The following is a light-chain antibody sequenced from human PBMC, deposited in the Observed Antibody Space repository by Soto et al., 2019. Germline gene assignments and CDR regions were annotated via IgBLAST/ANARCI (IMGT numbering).Light chain of an antibody. V-gene: IGKV1-39*01. Sequence: DIQMTQSPSSLSASVGDRVTLTCRASQSISQYLTWYQLKSGKGPKLLIYGTSTLPSGIPSRFSGSGSGTDFTLTISNLQPEDFAVYYCQQDYSPLLTFGGGTRVEI. CDR2: GTS. CDR1: QSISQY. J-gene: IGKJ4*01. CDR3: QQDYSPLLT.